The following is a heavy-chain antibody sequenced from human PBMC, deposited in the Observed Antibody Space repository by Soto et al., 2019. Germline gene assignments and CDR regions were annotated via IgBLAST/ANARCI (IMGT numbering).Heavy chain of an antibody. D-gene: IGHD2-8*02. Sequence: SETLSLTCTVSGGSISSSSYYWGWIRQPPGKGLEWIGSIYYSGSTYYNPSLKSRVTISVDTSKNQFSLKLSSVTAADTAVYYFARLDVTTLVTYYYYCMDVWGKGTTVTVSS. CDR2: IYYSGST. J-gene: IGHJ6*04. CDR3: ARLDVTTLVTYYYYCMDV. V-gene: IGHV4-39*01. CDR1: GGSISSSSYY.